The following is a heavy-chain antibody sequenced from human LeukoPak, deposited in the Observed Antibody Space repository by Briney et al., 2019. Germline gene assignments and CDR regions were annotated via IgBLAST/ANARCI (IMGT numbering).Heavy chain of an antibody. V-gene: IGHV4-39*07. CDR2: IYYSGST. D-gene: IGHD3-22*01. CDR3: ARDGEDYYDSSGSL. CDR1: GGSISSNSYY. J-gene: IGHJ3*01. Sequence: SETLSLTCTVSGGSISSNSYYWGWIRQPPGKGLEWIGSIYYSGSTYYNPSLKSRVTISVDTSKNQFSLKLSSVTAADTAVYYCARDGEDYYDSSGSLWGQGTMVTVSS.